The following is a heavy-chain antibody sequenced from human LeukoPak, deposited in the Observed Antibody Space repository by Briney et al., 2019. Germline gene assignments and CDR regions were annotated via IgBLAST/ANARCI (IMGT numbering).Heavy chain of an antibody. CDR3: ARENRYGETPKDAFDI. V-gene: IGHV4-39*07. D-gene: IGHD4/OR15-4a*01. J-gene: IGHJ3*02. CDR1: GGSISSSSYY. Sequence: PSETLSLTCTVSGGSISSSSYYWGWIRQPPGKGLEWIGSIYYSGSTYYNPSLRSRVTISVDTSKNQFSLKLSSVTAADTAVYYCARENRYGETPKDAFDIWGQGTMVTVSS. CDR2: IYYSGST.